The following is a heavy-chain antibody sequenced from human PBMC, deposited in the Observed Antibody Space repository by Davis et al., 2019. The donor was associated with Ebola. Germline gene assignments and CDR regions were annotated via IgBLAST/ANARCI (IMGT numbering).Heavy chain of an antibody. CDR1: GFTFGTYD. CDR2: ISASGGST. J-gene: IGHJ6*02. V-gene: IGHV3-23*01. D-gene: IGHD5-18*01. CDR3: AKDTGELWLLYYGMDV. Sequence: GESLKISCPASGFTFGTYDMSWVRQAPGQGLEWVSGISASGGSTYYADSVKGRFTISRDNSKNTLYLQMNSLRAEDTAVYYCAKDTGELWLLYYGMDVWGQGTTVTVSS.